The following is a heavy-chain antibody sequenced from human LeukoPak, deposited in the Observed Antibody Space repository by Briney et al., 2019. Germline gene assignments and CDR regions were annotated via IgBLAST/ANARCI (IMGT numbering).Heavy chain of an antibody. V-gene: IGHV1-8*01. J-gene: IGHJ1*01. Sequence: GASVKVSCKASGYTFTSYDINWVRQATGQGLEWMGWMNPNSGNTGYAQKFQGRVTMTRSTSISIAYMELSSLRSEDTAVYYCARVGEVAVAGTTAEYFQHWGQGTLVTVSS. CDR1: GYTFTSYD. CDR3: ARVGEVAVAGTTAEYFQH. CDR2: MNPNSGNT. D-gene: IGHD6-19*01.